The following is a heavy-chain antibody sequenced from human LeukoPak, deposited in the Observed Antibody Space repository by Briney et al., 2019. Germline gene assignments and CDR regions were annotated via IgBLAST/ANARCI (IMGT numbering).Heavy chain of an antibody. J-gene: IGHJ6*02. D-gene: IGHD6-19*01. Sequence: PGGSLRLSCAASGFTFDDYAMHWVRQAPGKGLEWVSGISWNSGSIGYADSVKGRFTISGDNAKNSLYLQMNSLRAEDTALYYCAKDMEAGRYYYYGMDVWGQGTTVTVSS. V-gene: IGHV3-9*01. CDR3: AKDMEAGRYYYYGMDV. CDR2: ISWNSGSI. CDR1: GFTFDDYA.